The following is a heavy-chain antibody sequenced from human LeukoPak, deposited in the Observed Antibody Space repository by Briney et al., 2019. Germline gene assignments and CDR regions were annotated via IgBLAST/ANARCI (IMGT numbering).Heavy chain of an antibody. CDR1: GFTFDDYA. J-gene: IGHJ4*02. CDR3: AKDIASGITGSFDY. V-gene: IGHV3-9*01. Sequence: GRSLRLSCAASGFTFDDYAMRWVRQAPGKGLEWVSGISWNSGSIGYADSVKGRFTISRDNAKNSLYPQMNSLRAEDTALYYCAKDIASGITGSFDYWGQGTLVTVSS. D-gene: IGHD1-20*01. CDR2: ISWNSGSI.